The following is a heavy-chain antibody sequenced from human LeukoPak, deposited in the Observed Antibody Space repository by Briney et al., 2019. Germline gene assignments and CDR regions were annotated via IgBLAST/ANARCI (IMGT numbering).Heavy chain of an antibody. J-gene: IGHJ4*02. CDR1: GFTFSNYG. D-gene: IGHD1-26*01. CDR3: ARNHEKYSGSYYAVENFDY. CDR2: LWYDGSDK. Sequence: GRSLRLSCAASGFTFSNYGMHWVRQAPGKGLEWVAILWYDGSDKYYADSVKGRFTISRDNSKNTLFLQMNSLRAEDTAVYYCARNHEKYSGSYYAVENFDYWGQGTLVTVSS. V-gene: IGHV3-33*01.